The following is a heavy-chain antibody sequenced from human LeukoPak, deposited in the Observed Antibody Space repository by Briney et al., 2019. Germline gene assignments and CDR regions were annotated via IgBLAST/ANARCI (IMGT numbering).Heavy chain of an antibody. CDR1: GYSITSGYY. CDR3: ARSRGIAAAGTRPFPEDY. D-gene: IGHD6-13*01. V-gene: IGHV4-38-2*02. CDR2: IHYSGST. Sequence: SETLSLTCTVSGYSITSGYYWGWIRPPPGKGLEWIGSIHYSGSTDYNPSLKSRVTISVDTSKNQFSLKLSSVTAADTAVYYCARSRGIAAAGTRPFPEDYWGQGTLVTVSS. J-gene: IGHJ4*02.